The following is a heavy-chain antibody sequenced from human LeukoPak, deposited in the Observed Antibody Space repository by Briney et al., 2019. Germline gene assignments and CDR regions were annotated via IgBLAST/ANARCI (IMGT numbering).Heavy chain of an antibody. CDR3: ARDRRELTGTTEYFQH. Sequence: GGSLRLSCAASGFTFSDYYMSWIRQAPGKGLEWVSYISSSGSTIYYADSVKGRFTISRDNSKNTLYLQMNSLRAEDTAVYYCARDRRELTGTTEYFQHWGQGTLVTVSS. V-gene: IGHV3-11*04. J-gene: IGHJ1*01. CDR1: GFTFSDYY. D-gene: IGHD1-7*01. CDR2: ISSSGSTI.